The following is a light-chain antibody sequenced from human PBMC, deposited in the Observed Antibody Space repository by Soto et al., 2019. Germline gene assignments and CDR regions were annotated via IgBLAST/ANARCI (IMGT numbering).Light chain of an antibody. Sequence: DIQMTQSPSSLSASVGDRVTITCRASQSNSSYLNWYQQKPGKAPKLLIYAASSLQSGVPSRFSGSGSGTDFTLTISSLQPEDFATYYCQQSYSTPWTFGQGTKEEIK. CDR3: QQSYSTPWT. J-gene: IGKJ1*01. CDR2: AAS. CDR1: QSNSSY. V-gene: IGKV1-39*01.